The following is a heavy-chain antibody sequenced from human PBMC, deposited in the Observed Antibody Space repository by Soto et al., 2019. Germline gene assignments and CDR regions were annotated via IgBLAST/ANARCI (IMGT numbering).Heavy chain of an antibody. CDR2: IYPGDSDT. CDR3: ARSPRYYDFWSGYNNYYYYGMDV. V-gene: IGHV5-51*01. J-gene: IGHJ6*02. CDR1: GYSFTSYW. Sequence: PGESLKISCKGSGYSFTSYWIGWVRQMPGKGLEWMGIIYPGDSDTRYSPSFQGQVTISADKSISTAYLQWSSLKASDTAMYYCARSPRYYDFWSGYNNYYYYGMDVWGQGTTVTVSS. D-gene: IGHD3-3*01.